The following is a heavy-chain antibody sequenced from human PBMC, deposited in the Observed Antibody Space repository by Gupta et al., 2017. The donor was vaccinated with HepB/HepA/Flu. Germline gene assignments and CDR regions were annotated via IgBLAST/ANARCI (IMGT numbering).Heavy chain of an antibody. D-gene: IGHD6-19*01. CDR3: ARETPYSSGWYE. V-gene: IGHV4-34*01. CDR1: GGSFSGYY. Sequence: QVQLQQWRAGRLKPSETLSLTCAVYGGSFSGYYWSWIRQPPGKGLDWLGEIKHSGSTNYHPSLKGRATISVDTSKIQFSLKLSSVTAADTAVYYCARETPYSSGWYEWGQGTLVTVSS. J-gene: IGHJ4*02. CDR2: IKHSGST.